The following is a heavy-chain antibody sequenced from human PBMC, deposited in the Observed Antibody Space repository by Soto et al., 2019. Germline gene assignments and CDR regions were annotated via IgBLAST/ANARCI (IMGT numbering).Heavy chain of an antibody. Sequence: GGSLRLSCAASGFTFSSYWMSWVRQAPGKGLEWVANIKQDGSEKYYVDSVKGRFTISRDNAKNSLYLQMNSLRAEDTAVYYCARVGWWDIVVVVAATGGDYYFDYWGQGTLVTVSS. CDR2: IKQDGSEK. V-gene: IGHV3-7*01. CDR3: ARVGWWDIVVVVAATGGDYYFDY. CDR1: GFTFSSYW. J-gene: IGHJ4*02. D-gene: IGHD2-15*01.